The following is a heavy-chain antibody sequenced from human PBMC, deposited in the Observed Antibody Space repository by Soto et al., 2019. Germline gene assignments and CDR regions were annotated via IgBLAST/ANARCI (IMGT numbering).Heavy chain of an antibody. V-gene: IGHV3-30*18. Sequence: QVQLLESGGGVVQPGKSLRLSCAASGFSFSDFGIHWVRQTPVKGLEWLAFISYDGGNHFYADSVKGRFTLSRDNSKGTVFLEIKSLRSEDTAVYHCAKDPAGYSSGFFEYWGQGTLLTVSS. CDR1: GFSFSDFG. D-gene: IGHD2-15*01. CDR2: ISYDGGNH. J-gene: IGHJ4*02. CDR3: AKDPAGYSSGFFEY.